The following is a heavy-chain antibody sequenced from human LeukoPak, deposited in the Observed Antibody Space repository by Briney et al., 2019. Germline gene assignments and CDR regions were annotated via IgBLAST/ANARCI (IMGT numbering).Heavy chain of an antibody. CDR2: ISSSSSYI. V-gene: IGHV3-21*01. Sequence: PGGSLRLSCAASGFTFSSYSMNWVRQAPGKGLEWVSSISSSSSYIYYADSVKGRFTISRDNAKNSLYLQMNSLRAEDTAVYYCARDFGPYGSGSYYDYWGQGTLVTVSS. D-gene: IGHD3-10*01. CDR3: ARDFGPYGSGSYYDY. CDR1: GFTFSSYS. J-gene: IGHJ4*02.